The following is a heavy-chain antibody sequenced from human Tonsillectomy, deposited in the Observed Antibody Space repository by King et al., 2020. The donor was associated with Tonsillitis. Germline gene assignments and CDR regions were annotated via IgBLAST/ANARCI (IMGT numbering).Heavy chain of an antibody. CDR1: GYTFIDYY. CDR3: ASQFCTTTSCHVDY. J-gene: IGHJ4*02. D-gene: IGHD2-2*01. Sequence: QLVQSGAEVRKPGASVKVSCTVSGYTFIDYYIHWVRQAPGQGLECMGWINPKTGVTNSAQRFQGRVTLTRDSAISTAYMQLTSLRSDDTALYYCASQFCTTTSCHVDYWGQGTLVTVSS. CDR2: INPKTGVT. V-gene: IGHV1-2*02.